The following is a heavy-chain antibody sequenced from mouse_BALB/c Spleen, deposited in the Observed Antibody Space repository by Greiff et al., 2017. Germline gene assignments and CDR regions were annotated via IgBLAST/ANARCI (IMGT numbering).Heavy chain of an antibody. V-gene: IGHV1S22*01. J-gene: IGHJ2*01. CDR3: TRKSNFYFDY. Sequence: LQQPGSELVRPGASVKLSCKASGYTFTSYWMHWVKQRPGQGLEWIGNIYPGSGSTNYDEKFKSKATLTVDTSSSTAYMQLSSLTSEDSAVYYCTRKSNFYFDYWGQGTTLTVSS. D-gene: IGHD2-5*01. CDR2: IYPGSGST. CDR1: GYTFTSYW.